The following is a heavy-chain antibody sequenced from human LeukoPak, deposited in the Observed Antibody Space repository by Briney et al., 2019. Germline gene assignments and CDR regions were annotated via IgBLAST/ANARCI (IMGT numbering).Heavy chain of an antibody. Sequence: ASVKVSCKASGYTFTGYYMHWVRQAPGQGLEWMGWINPNSGGTNYAQKFQGRVTMTRDTSISTAYMELSRLRPDDTAVYYCARGSYVLRYFDWSLDYWGQGTLVTVSS. CDR3: ARGSYVLRYFDWSLDY. J-gene: IGHJ4*02. CDR1: GYTFTGYY. CDR2: INPNSGGT. V-gene: IGHV1-2*02. D-gene: IGHD3-9*01.